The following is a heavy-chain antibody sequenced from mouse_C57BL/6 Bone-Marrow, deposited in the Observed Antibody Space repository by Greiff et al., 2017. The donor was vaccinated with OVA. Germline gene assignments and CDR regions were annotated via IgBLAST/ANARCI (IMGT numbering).Heavy chain of an antibody. D-gene: IGHD2-5*01. Sequence: VQLQQSGAELVRPGASVTLSCKASGYTFTDYEMHWVKQTPVHGLEWIGAIVPETGGTAYNQKFKGKAILTADKSSSTAYMELRSLTSEDSAVYYCTRGGYSNFLFAYWGQGTLVTVSA. CDR2: IVPETGGT. V-gene: IGHV1-15*01. CDR3: TRGGYSNFLFAY. CDR1: GYTFTDYE. J-gene: IGHJ3*01.